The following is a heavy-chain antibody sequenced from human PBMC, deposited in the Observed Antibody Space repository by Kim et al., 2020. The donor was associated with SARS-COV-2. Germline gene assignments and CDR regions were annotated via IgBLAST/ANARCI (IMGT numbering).Heavy chain of an antibody. D-gene: IGHD1-26*01. V-gene: IGHV3-53*01. Sequence: GGSLRLSCAASGFTVNNYYMTWVRQAPGKGLEWVSVIYSGGSTYYADSVKGRFTISRDSSKNTLYLQMNSLRAEDTAVYYCARDHSWSSGTYFYGMDVWGRGTTVTVYS. J-gene: IGHJ6*01. CDR2: IYSGGST. CDR1: GFTVNNYY. CDR3: ARDHSWSSGTYFYGMDV.